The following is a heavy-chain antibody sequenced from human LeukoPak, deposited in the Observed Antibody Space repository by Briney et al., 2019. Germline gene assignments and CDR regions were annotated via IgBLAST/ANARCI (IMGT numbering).Heavy chain of an antibody. D-gene: IGHD6-13*01. V-gene: IGHV1-3*01. J-gene: IGHJ4*02. CDR3: ARDQSSSWYYFDY. Sequence: ASVKVSCKASGYTFTSYAMHWVRQASGQRLEWMGWINAGNGNTKYSQKFQGRVTITRDTSASTAYMELSSLRSEDTAVYYCARDQSSSWYYFDYWGQGTLVTVSS. CDR1: GYTFTSYA. CDR2: INAGNGNT.